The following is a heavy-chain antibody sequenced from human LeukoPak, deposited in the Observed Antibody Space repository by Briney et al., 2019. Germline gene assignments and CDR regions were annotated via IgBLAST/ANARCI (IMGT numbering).Heavy chain of an antibody. Sequence: GGSLRLSCAASGFTFSNAWMNWVRQAPGMGLEWVGRIKSKTDGGTTDYAAPVKGRFTISRDDSKNTLYLQMNSLKTEDTAVYYCTTDLGYSSSDFDYWGQGTLVTVSS. J-gene: IGHJ4*02. V-gene: IGHV3-15*07. CDR1: GFTFSNAW. CDR2: IKSKTDGGTT. CDR3: TTDLGYSSSDFDY. D-gene: IGHD6-13*01.